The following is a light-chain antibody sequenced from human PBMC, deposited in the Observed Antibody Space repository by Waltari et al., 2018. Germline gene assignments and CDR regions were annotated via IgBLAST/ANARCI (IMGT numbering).Light chain of an antibody. CDR3: QHYGSSTYT. V-gene: IGKV3-20*01. CDR1: QSVRSTY. CDR2: GAF. J-gene: IGKJ2*01. Sequence: EIVLSHSPGTLSLSPGERATLSCRASQSVRSTYLAWYQQKPGQAPRLLIYGAFNRATGIPDRFSGSGSGTDFTLTISRLEPEDFAVYYCQHYGSSTYTFGQGTKLEIK.